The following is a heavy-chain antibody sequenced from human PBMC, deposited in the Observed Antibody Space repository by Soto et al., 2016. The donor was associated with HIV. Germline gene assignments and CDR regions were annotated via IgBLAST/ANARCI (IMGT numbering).Heavy chain of an antibody. CDR2: ISSSSSTI. CDR3: ASNLAFPPEY. J-gene: IGHJ4*02. D-gene: IGHD2-21*01. Sequence: EVQLVESGGGLVQPGGSLRLSCAASGFTFSSYSMNWVRQAPGKGLEWVSYISSSSSTIYYADSVKGRFTISRDNAKNSLYLQMSSLRVEDTAVYYCASNLAFPPEYWGQGTLVTVSS. V-gene: IGHV3-48*01. CDR1: GFTFSSYS.